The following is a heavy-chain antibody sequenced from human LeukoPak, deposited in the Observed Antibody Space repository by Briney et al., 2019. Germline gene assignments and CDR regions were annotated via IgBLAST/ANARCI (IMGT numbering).Heavy chain of an antibody. CDR1: GFPFSDYS. J-gene: IGHJ4*02. CDR3: ARDHNYAFDN. D-gene: IGHD1-1*01. CDR2: IGISSGNT. Sequence: GGSLRLSCTASGFPFSDYSMNWVRQAPGKGLEWISYIGISSGNTKYADAVRGRFTTSADNAKNSLYLQMNSLRVEDTAVYYCARDHNYAFDNWGQGTLVSVSS. V-gene: IGHV3-48*04.